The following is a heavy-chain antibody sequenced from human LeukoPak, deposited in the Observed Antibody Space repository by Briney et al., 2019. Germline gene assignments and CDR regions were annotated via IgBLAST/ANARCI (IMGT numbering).Heavy chain of an antibody. Sequence: GGSLRLSCAASGFTFSSSWMHWVRQAPGKGLVWVSRINPDGSITIHADSVKGRFTISRDNAKNTVYLQMNSLRAEDTAVYYCARGVGGDRDYWGQGTLVTVSS. D-gene: IGHD2-21*02. V-gene: IGHV3-74*01. CDR2: INPDGSIT. CDR1: GFTFSSSW. CDR3: ARGVGGDRDY. J-gene: IGHJ4*02.